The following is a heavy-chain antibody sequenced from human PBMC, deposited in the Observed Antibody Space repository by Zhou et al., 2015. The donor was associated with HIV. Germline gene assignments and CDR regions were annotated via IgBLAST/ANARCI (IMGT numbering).Heavy chain of an antibody. CDR2: IIPIFGTI. CDR1: GGRFSSYG. Sequence: QVQLVQSGAEVKKPGSSVKVSCKVSGGRFSSYGISWVRQAPGQGLEWMGGIIPIFGTINYAQKFQGRVSITADESTNTAYLEMSSLRSDDTAVYYCVRVSTGWNFDYWGQGTLVTVSS. V-gene: IGHV1-69*12. J-gene: IGHJ4*02. D-gene: IGHD6-25*01. CDR3: VRVSTGWNFDY.